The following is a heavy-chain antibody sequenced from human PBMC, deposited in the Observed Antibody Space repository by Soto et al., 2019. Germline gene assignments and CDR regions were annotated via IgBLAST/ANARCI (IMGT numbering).Heavy chain of an antibody. V-gene: IGHV3-30*18. Sequence: GGSLRLSCAASGFSFSTYGMHWVRQAPGKGLECVAFISNDGSNKYYADSLKGRFTISRDNSKNTLYLQMNSLRAEDTAVYYCAKRLGNSWAFASRGQGTLVTVSS. CDR1: GFSFSTYG. CDR3: AKRLGNSWAFAS. J-gene: IGHJ4*02. CDR2: ISNDGSNK. D-gene: IGHD1-7*01.